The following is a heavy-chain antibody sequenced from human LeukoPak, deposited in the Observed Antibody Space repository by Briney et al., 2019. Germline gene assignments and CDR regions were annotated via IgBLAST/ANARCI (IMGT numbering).Heavy chain of an antibody. CDR2: INHSGST. D-gene: IGHD3-9*01. J-gene: IGHJ3*02. V-gene: IGHV4-34*01. CDR3: ARDYDILTGFRAFDI. CDR1: GGSFSGYY. Sequence: SETLSLTCAVYGGSFSGYYWSWIRQPPGKGLEWIGEINHSGSTNYNPSLKSRVTISVDTSKNQFSLKLSSVTAADTAVYYCARDYDILTGFRAFDIWGQGTMVTVSS.